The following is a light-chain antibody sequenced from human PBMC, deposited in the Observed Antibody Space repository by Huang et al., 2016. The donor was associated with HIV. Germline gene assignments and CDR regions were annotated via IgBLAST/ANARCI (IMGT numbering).Light chain of an antibody. J-gene: IGKJ5*01. CDR3: QQANMDPPS. CDR2: STS. CDR1: QDISSW. Sequence: IPLTQYPSSLSASAGDTVRITCRASQDISSWLAWYQQKPREVPTLLIHSTSIFLSGFPSRLNCSVSGTDFFLTIAGLRPDDLPTYYCQQANMDPPSFGHGTRLDIK. V-gene: IGKV1-12*01.